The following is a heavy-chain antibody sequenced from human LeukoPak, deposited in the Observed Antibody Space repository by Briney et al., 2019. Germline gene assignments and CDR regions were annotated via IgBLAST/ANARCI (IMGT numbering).Heavy chain of an antibody. CDR3: ARAPGYCSSTSCYTRRFDY. V-gene: IGHV4-34*01. D-gene: IGHD2-2*02. Sequence: PSETLSLTCAVYGGSFSGYYWSWIRQPPGKGLEWIGEINHSGSTNYNPSLKSRVTLSVDTSKNQFSLKLSSVTAADTAVYYCARAPGYCSSTSCYTRRFDYWGQGALVTVSS. J-gene: IGHJ4*02. CDR2: INHSGST. CDR1: GGSFSGYY.